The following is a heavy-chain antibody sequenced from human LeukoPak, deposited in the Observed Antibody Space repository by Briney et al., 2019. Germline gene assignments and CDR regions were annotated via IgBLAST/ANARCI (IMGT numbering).Heavy chain of an antibody. CDR3: AREAEMATTTYYFDY. Sequence: SVKVSCKASGGTFSSYAISWVRQAPGQGLEWMGRIIPILGIANYAQKFQGRVTITAEKSTSTAYMELSSLRSEDTAVYYCAREAEMATTTYYFDYWGQGTLVTVSS. CDR1: GGTFSSYA. D-gene: IGHD5-24*01. CDR2: IIPILGIA. V-gene: IGHV1-69*04. J-gene: IGHJ4*02.